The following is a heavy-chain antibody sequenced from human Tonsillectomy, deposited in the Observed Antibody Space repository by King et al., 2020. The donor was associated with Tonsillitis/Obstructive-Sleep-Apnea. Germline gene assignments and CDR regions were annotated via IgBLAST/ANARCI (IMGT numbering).Heavy chain of an antibody. Sequence: TLKESGPTLAKPTQTLTLTCTFSGFSLSSSRVGVGWIRQPPGRALEWLALIYWDDDKRYSPSLRSRLTITRDTSENQVVLTMTNMDPVDTATYYCAHTSCSTTSCPANYWGQGTLVTVSS. J-gene: IGHJ4*02. CDR3: AHTSCSTTSCPANY. CDR1: GFSLSSSRVG. D-gene: IGHD2-2*01. V-gene: IGHV2-5*02. CDR2: IYWDDDK.